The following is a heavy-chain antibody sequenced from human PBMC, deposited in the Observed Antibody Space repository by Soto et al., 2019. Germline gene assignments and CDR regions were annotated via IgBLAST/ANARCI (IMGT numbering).Heavy chain of an antibody. CDR1: GFTFDDYA. V-gene: IGHV3-9*01. D-gene: IGHD6-19*01. Sequence: GGSLRLSCAASGFTFDDYAMHWVRQAPGKGLEWVSGISWNSGSIGYADSVKGRFTISRDNAKNSLYLQMNSLRAEDTALYYCAKDIIGSVAGPADPLMGYFDYWGQGTLVTVSS. J-gene: IGHJ4*02. CDR3: AKDIIGSVAGPADPLMGYFDY. CDR2: ISWNSGSI.